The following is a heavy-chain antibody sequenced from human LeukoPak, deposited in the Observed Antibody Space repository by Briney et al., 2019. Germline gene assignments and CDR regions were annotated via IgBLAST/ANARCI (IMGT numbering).Heavy chain of an antibody. CDR3: ARVVVAATPWFDP. CDR1: GFTVSSNY. Sequence: GGSLRLSCAASGFTVSSNYMSWVRQAPGKGLEWVSVIYSGGSTYYADSVKGRFTISRDNSKNTLHLQMNSLRAEDTAVYYCARVVVAATPWFDPWGQGTLVTVSS. CDR2: IYSGGST. D-gene: IGHD2-15*01. V-gene: IGHV3-53*01. J-gene: IGHJ5*02.